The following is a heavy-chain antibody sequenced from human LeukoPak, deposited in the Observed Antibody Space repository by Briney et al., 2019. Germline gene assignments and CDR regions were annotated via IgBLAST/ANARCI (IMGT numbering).Heavy chain of an antibody. D-gene: IGHD3-10*01. V-gene: IGHV4-39*02. CDR3: ARARASFGELEDYYYVDV. Sequence: PSETLSLTCTVSGGSISSSSYYWGWIRQPPGKGLEWIGSIYYSGSTYYNPSLKSRVTISVDTSRNHFSLWLSSVTAADTAVYYCARARASFGELEDYYYVDVWGKGTAVTVSS. CDR2: IYYSGST. CDR1: GGSISSSSYY. J-gene: IGHJ6*03.